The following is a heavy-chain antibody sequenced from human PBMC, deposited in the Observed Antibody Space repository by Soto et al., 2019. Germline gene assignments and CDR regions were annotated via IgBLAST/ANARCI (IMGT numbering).Heavy chain of an antibody. D-gene: IGHD6-13*01. Sequence: QVQLVESGGDVVQPGGSLRLSCAASAFTFRNYAMHWVRQAPGKGLEWVALISYDGSNKYYADSVKGRLTISRDNSKNTVYLQMNSLRAEDTAIYYCAREAEALDHWGQGALVTVSS. J-gene: IGHJ4*02. CDR2: ISYDGSNK. CDR1: AFTFRNYA. V-gene: IGHV3-30-3*01. CDR3: AREAEALDH.